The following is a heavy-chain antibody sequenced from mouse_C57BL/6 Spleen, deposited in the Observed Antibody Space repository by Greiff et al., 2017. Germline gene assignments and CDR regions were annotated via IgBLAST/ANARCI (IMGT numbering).Heavy chain of an antibody. CDR2: ISDGGSYT. D-gene: IGHD2-5*01. CDR3: ARGGYNNCPDY. V-gene: IGHV5-4*01. Sequence: VQLKESGGGLVKPGGSLKLSCAASGFTFSSYSMSWVRQTPEKRLEWVATISDGGSYTDYPDNVKGRFTISRDNAKNNLYLQMSHLKSEDAAMYYCARGGYNNCPDYWGQGTTLTVSS. CDR1: GFTFSSYS. J-gene: IGHJ2*01.